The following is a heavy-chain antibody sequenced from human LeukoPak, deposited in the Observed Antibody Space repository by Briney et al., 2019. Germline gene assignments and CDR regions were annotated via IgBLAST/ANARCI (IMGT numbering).Heavy chain of an antibody. CDR3: TREWRGIASHYSGMDV. V-gene: IGHV3-13*01. J-gene: IGHJ6*02. CDR1: GFSVSTFD. D-gene: IGHD3-16*02. CDR2: VGTNHDT. Sequence: PGGSLRLSCVASGFSVSTFDMYWVRRAAGGGLEWVAAVGTNHDTLYLGSVKGRFTISRENAKNSLSLEMSYLTVEDTAVYYCTREWRGIASHYSGMDVWGQGTAVIVSS.